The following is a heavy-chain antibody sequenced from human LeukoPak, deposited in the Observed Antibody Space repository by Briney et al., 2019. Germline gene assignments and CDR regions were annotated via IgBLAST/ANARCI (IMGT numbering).Heavy chain of an antibody. Sequence: GESLKISCKGSGYSFTSYWTGWVRQMPGKGLEWMGIIYPGDSDTRYSPSFQGQVTISADKSITTAYLQWSSLKASDTAMYYCASYNYYDSSGYYYEWVYWGQGTLVTVSS. J-gene: IGHJ4*02. D-gene: IGHD3-22*01. CDR3: ASYNYYDSSGYYYEWVY. CDR1: GYSFTSYW. CDR2: IYPGDSDT. V-gene: IGHV5-51*01.